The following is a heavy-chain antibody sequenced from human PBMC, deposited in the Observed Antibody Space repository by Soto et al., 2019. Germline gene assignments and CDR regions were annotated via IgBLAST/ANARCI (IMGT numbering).Heavy chain of an antibody. J-gene: IGHJ4*02. CDR3: ARGRSVAAAGTNFFDY. D-gene: IGHD6-13*01. V-gene: IGHV4-34*01. Sequence: PSETLSLTCDVYGGSFSGYIWTWIRQPPGKGLEWIGEINHSGSTNYNPSLKSRVTISVDTSKNQFSLKLSSVTAADTAVYYCARGRSVAAAGTNFFDYWGQGTLVTVSS. CDR2: INHSGST. CDR1: GGSFSGYI.